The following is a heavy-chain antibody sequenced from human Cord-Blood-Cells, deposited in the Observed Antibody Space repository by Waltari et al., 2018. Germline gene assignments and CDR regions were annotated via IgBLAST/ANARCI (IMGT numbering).Heavy chain of an antibody. D-gene: IGHD3-22*01. V-gene: IGHV1-2*04. Sequence: QVQLVQSGAEVKKPGASVKVSCKASGYTFTGYYMHRVRQAPGQGLEWMGWINPNSGGTNYAQKFQGWVTMTRDTSISTAYMELSRLRSDDTAVYYCAREVGYYYDSSGYYDYWGQGTLVTVSS. CDR3: AREVGYYYDSSGYYDY. CDR1: GYTFTGYY. CDR2: INPNSGGT. J-gene: IGHJ4*02.